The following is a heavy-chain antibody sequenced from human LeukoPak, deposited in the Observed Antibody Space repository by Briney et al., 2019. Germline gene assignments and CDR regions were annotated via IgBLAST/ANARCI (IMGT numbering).Heavy chain of an antibody. D-gene: IGHD3-22*01. J-gene: IGHJ4*02. V-gene: IGHV1-18*01. Sequence: ASVKVSCKASGYTFTSYGISWVRQAPGQGLEWMGWISAYNGYTNYAQKLQGRVTMTTDTSTSTAYMELRSLRSDDTAVYYCARDRSLYYESSGCYSPLGYWGQGTLVTVSS. CDR1: GYTFTSYG. CDR2: ISAYNGYT. CDR3: ARDRSLYYESSGCYSPLGY.